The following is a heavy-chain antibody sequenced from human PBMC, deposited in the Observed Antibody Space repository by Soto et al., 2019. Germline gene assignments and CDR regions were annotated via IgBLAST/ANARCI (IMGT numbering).Heavy chain of an antibody. Sequence: GGSLRLSCAASGFTFSSYGMHWVRQAPGKGLEWVAVIWYDGSNKYYADSVKGRFTISRDNSKNTLYLQMNSLRAEDTAVYYCARGYYDSSGNHDAFDIWGQGTMVTVSS. CDR3: ARGYYDSSGNHDAFDI. J-gene: IGHJ3*02. CDR2: IWYDGSNK. D-gene: IGHD3-22*01. V-gene: IGHV3-33*01. CDR1: GFTFSSYG.